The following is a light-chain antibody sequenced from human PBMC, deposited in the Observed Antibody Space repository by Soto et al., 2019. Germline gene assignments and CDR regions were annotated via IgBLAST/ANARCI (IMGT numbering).Light chain of an antibody. Sequence: IVLIQSPATLSLSPGERSTLSCMASQSVGSYLAWYQHKPGQAPRLLISDASNRATGIPARFSGSGSETDFTLTISSLEPEDSAVYYCQQRSNWPSLTFGGGTKVDIK. CDR1: QSVGSY. CDR2: DAS. V-gene: IGKV3-11*01. CDR3: QQRSNWPSLT. J-gene: IGKJ4*01.